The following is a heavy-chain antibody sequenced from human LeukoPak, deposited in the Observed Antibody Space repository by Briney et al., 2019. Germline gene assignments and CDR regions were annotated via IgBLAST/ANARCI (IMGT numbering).Heavy chain of an antibody. V-gene: IGHV1-8*01. Sequence: ASVKVSCKASGYTFTSYDINWVRQATGQGLEWMGWMNPNSGNTGYAQKFQGRVTMTRNTSISTAYMELSRLRSDDTAVYYCARSDTYYYDSSGSGWFDPWGQGTLVTVSS. D-gene: IGHD3-22*01. CDR2: MNPNSGNT. CDR3: ARSDTYYYDSSGSGWFDP. CDR1: GYTFTSYD. J-gene: IGHJ5*02.